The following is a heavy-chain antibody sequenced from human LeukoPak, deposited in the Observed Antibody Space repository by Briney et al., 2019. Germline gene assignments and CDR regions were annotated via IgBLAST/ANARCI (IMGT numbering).Heavy chain of an antibody. V-gene: IGHV3-48*03. CDR2: ISSSGSTI. J-gene: IGHJ4*02. D-gene: IGHD1-7*01. Sequence: GGSLRLSCAASGFTFRSYEMNWVRQAPGKGLEWVSYISSSGSTIVYADSVKGRFTISRDNSKNTLYLQMNSLRAEDTAVYYCARAGIITGTTFTDYWGQGTLVTVSS. CDR3: ARAGIITGTTFTDY. CDR1: GFTFRSYE.